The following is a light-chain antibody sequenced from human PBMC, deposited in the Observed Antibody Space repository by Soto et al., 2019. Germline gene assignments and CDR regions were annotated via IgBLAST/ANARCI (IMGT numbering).Light chain of an antibody. CDR3: QNYDTISLT. CDR1: QDIRKS. CDR2: SAS. V-gene: IGKV1-27*01. Sequence: DIEMTQSLSSLSASVGDRDTITCRARQDIRKSLVWYQQKPGKGPKLLIDSASTLQSGVPIRFSGSGSGTDFTLTISSLQPEDVATYYCQNYDTISLTFGGGTKVEI. J-gene: IGKJ4*01.